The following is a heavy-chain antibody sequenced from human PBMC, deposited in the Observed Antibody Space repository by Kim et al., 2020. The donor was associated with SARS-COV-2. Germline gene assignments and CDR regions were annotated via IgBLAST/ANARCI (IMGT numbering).Heavy chain of an antibody. J-gene: IGHJ6*02. CDR1: GFTFSNYG. Sequence: GGSLRLSCAASGFTFSNYGMHWVRQAPGKGLEWVAVIWSDGSNKHYADSVKGRLTISRDNSKNTLYLQMNSLRAEDTAVYYCAREEDFWSGYFNYYRMDGWRQGPTVTVSS. CDR3: AREEDFWSGYFNYYRMDG. V-gene: IGHV3-33*01. CDR2: IWSDGSNK. D-gene: IGHD3-3*01.